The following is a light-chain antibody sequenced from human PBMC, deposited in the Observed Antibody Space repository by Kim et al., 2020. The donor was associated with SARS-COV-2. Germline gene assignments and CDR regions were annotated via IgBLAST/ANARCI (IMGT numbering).Light chain of an antibody. J-gene: IGLJ3*02. CDR3: AAWDDSLYGRV. Sequence: ELTQPPSASGTPGQRVTVSCSGSSSNIGNNYVYWYQHLPGTAPKLLIYNINQRPSGVPDRFSGSKSGSSGFLAISGLRPEDEGHYYCAAWDDSLYGRVFGGGTKVTVL. CDR1: SSNIGNNY. CDR2: NIN. V-gene: IGLV1-47*02.